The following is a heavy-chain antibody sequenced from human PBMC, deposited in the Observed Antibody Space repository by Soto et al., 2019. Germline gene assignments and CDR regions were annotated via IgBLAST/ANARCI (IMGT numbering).Heavy chain of an antibody. V-gene: IGHV4-59*01. D-gene: IGHD3-22*01. CDR3: ARAQGITMIAV. CDR2: IYYSGST. J-gene: IGHJ4*02. Sequence: PXXTLSLACAVSGGSISTYYWPWIRQPPGKGLEWIGNIYYSGSTNYNPSLKSRVTISVDTSKNQFSLKVTSVTAADTAVYYCARAQGITMIAVWGQGTLVTVSS. CDR1: GGSISTYY.